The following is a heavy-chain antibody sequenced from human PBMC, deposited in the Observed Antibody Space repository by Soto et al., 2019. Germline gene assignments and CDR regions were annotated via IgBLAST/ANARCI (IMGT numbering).Heavy chain of an antibody. CDR3: ARGKNWNDHYFDY. CDR2: IYSGGIT. Sequence: GGSLRLSCAVSGFAVSSNYMSWVRQAPGKGLEWVSVIYSGGITYYADSVEGRFTISRDISENTVHLQMNSLRAEDTAVYYCARGKNWNDHYFDYWGQGTLVTVSS. CDR1: GFAVSSNY. V-gene: IGHV3-66*01. J-gene: IGHJ4*02. D-gene: IGHD1-1*01.